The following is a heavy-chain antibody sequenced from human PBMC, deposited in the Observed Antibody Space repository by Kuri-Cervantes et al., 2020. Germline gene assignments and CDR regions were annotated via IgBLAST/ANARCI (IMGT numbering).Heavy chain of an antibody. CDR3: AKEARVRYYFDY. J-gene: IGHJ4*02. Sequence: GGSLRLSCAASGFTFSSYSMNWVRQAPGKGLEWVALISFDGSNKYYADSVKGRFTISRDNSKNTLYLQMNSLRAEDTALYYCAKEARVRYYFDYWGQGTLVTVSS. CDR2: ISFDGSNK. V-gene: IGHV3-30*18. CDR1: GFTFSSYS.